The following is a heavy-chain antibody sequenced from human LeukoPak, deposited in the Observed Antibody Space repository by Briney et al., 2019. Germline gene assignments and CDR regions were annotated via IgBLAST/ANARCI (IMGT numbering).Heavy chain of an antibody. Sequence: GGSLRLSCAASGFXFSSYAMTWVRRAPGKGLEWVSAISGSGSNTYYADSVKGRFTISRDNSKNTLYLLINSLRADDTAVYYCARGNGDYAIHPDYWGQGTLVTVSS. J-gene: IGHJ4*02. CDR2: ISGSGSNT. D-gene: IGHD4-17*01. CDR3: ARGNGDYAIHPDY. CDR1: GFXFSSYA. V-gene: IGHV3-23*01.